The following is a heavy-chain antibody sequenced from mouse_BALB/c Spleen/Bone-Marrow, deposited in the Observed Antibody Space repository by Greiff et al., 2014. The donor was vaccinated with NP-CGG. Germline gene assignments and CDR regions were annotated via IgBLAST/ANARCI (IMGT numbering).Heavy chain of an antibody. V-gene: IGHV1-5*01. Sequence: VQLQQSGTVLARPGASVKMSCKASGYTFTSYWMHWVKQRPGQGLEWIGAIYPGNSDTSYNQKFKGKAKLTAVTSTSTAYMERSSLTNEDSAVYYCTRYYDRFSAWFAYWGQGTLVTVSA. CDR2: IYPGNSDT. CDR1: GYTFTSYW. CDR3: TRYYDRFSAWFAY. D-gene: IGHD2-14*01. J-gene: IGHJ3*01.